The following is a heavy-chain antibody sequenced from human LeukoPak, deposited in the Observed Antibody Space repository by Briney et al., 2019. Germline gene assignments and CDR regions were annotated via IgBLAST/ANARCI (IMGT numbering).Heavy chain of an antibody. Sequence: SETLSLTCAVYGGSFSGYYWSWIRQPPGKGLEWIGYIYYSGSTNYNPSLKSRVTISVDTSKNQFSLKLSSVTAADTAVYYCARWSGSYGLNWFDLWGQGTLVTVSS. CDR1: GGSFSGYY. D-gene: IGHD1-26*01. CDR2: IYYSGST. CDR3: ARWSGSYGLNWFDL. V-gene: IGHV4-59*08. J-gene: IGHJ5*02.